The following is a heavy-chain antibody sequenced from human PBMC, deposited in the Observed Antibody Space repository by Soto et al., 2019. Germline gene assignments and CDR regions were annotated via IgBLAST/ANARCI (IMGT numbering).Heavy chain of an antibody. D-gene: IGHD6-13*01. Sequence: LETLSLTCTVYGGSFSGYYWSWIRQPPGKGLEWIGEINHSGSTNYNPSLKSRVTISVDTSKNQFSLKLSSVTAADTAVYYCARRYSSSFDYWGQGTLVTVSS. J-gene: IGHJ4*02. CDR1: GGSFSGYY. CDR3: ARRYSSSFDY. V-gene: IGHV4-34*01. CDR2: INHSGST.